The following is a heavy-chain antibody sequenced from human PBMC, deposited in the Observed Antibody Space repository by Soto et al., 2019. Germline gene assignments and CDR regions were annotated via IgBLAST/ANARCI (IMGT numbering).Heavy chain of an antibody. CDR2: IKNDGSGT. V-gene: IGHV3-74*01. CDR1: GFTFSSYW. D-gene: IGHD3-22*01. J-gene: IGHJ4*02. Sequence: PGGSLRLSCAASGFTFSSYWMHWVRQVPGKGPVWVSRIKNDGSGTYYADSVKGRRTMSRDNAKNTGYLQMNRLRAEDTAVYYCVRGDGDYYDGNGYLGRHWGQGTLVTVSS. CDR3: VRGDGDYYDGNGYLGRH.